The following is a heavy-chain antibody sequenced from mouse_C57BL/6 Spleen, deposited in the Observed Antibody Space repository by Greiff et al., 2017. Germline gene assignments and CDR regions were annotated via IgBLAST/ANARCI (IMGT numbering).Heavy chain of an antibody. CDR3: ARGRGCDY. J-gene: IGHJ2*01. CDR1: GYTFTSYW. CDR2: IDPSDSYT. Sequence: QVQLQQPGAELVRPGTSVKLSCKASGYTFTSYWMHWVKQRPGQGLEWIGVIDPSDSYTNYNQKFKGKATLTVDTSSSTAYMQLSSLTSEDSAVYYCARGRGCDYGGQGTTLTVSS. V-gene: IGHV1-59*01.